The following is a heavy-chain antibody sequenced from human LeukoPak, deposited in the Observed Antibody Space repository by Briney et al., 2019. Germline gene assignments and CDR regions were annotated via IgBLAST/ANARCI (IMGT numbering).Heavy chain of an antibody. J-gene: IGHJ5*02. CDR3: TRSANPGVHDFDP. V-gene: IGHV3-48*02. CDR1: GFAFSSYA. Sequence: GGSLRLSCTASGFAFSSYAMAWVRQAPGKGLEWLSYISSSSKINYADSVKGRFTISRDNAKNSLYLQMISLRDEDTAVYYCTRSANPGVHDFDPWGQGTLVTVSS. D-gene: IGHD6-6*01. CDR2: ISSSSKI.